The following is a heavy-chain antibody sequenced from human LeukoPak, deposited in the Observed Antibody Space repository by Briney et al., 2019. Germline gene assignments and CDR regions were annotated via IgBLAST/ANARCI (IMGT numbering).Heavy chain of an antibody. D-gene: IGHD2-2*01. CDR3: ARAGQGYCTSASCFLSLDY. V-gene: IGHV4-30-2*01. J-gene: IGHJ4*02. CDR1: GGSISSGGYY. Sequence: SETLSLTCTVSGGSISSGGYYWSWIRQPPGKGLEWIGYIYHSGRTNSNPSLKSRVTISVDKSKNQFSLRLNSVTAADTAVYYCARAGQGYCTSASCFLSLDYWGQGTLVTVSS. CDR2: IYHSGRT.